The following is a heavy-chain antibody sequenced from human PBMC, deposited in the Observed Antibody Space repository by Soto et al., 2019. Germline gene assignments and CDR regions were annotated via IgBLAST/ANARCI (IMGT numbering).Heavy chain of an antibody. CDR2: IYSGGST. J-gene: IGHJ4*02. CDR1: GFTVSSNY. CDR3: ARTGYSSSWYQAANYYFDY. V-gene: IGHV3-53*01. Sequence: GGSLRLSCAASGFTVSSNYMSWVRQAPGKGLEWVSVIYSGGSTYYADSVKGRFTISRDNSKNTLYLQMNSLRAEDTAVYYCARTGYSSSWYQAANYYFDYWGKGTLVTVSS. D-gene: IGHD6-13*01.